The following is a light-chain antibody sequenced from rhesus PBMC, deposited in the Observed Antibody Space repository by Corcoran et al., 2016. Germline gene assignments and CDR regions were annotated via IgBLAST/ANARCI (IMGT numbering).Light chain of an antibody. CDR1: QSVRSN. J-gene: IGKJ2*01. CDR2: YAS. V-gene: IGKV3-35*01. Sequence: EIVMTQSPATLSLSPGDRATLSCRASQSVRSNLAWYQQKHGQAPRLLIYYASNRATGIPDRFSGSGSGTDLTLTISSLEPEEVGVYYCQQYKNWYSFGQGTKVEIK. CDR3: QQYKNWYS.